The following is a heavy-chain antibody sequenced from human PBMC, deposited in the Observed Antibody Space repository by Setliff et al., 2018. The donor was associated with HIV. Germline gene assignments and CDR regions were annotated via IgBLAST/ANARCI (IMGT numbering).Heavy chain of an antibody. CDR2: IIPNSGGT. J-gene: IGHJ4*02. CDR3: ARGPANGWSGH. Sequence: GASVKVSCKASGYTFTGYYIHWVRQAPGQGLEWMGRIIPNSGGTNYAQKFQDRVTMTRDTSTSTVYMELSSLRSEDTAVYYCARGPANGWSGHWGQGTLVTVS. D-gene: IGHD6-19*01. V-gene: IGHV1-2*06. CDR1: GYTFTGYY.